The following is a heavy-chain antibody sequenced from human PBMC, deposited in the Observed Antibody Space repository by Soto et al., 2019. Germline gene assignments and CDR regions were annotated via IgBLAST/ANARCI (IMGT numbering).Heavy chain of an antibody. D-gene: IGHD5-18*01. CDR3: ASDLRGYSYGSRAFDI. J-gene: IGHJ3*02. CDR2: INPSGGST. CDR1: GYTFTSYY. V-gene: IGHV1-46*01. Sequence: ASVKVSCKASGYTFTSYYMHWVRQAPGQGLEWMGIINPSGGSTSYAQKFQGRVTITRDTSTSTAYMELSSLRSEDTAVYYCASDLRGYSYGSRAFDIWGQGTMVTVSS.